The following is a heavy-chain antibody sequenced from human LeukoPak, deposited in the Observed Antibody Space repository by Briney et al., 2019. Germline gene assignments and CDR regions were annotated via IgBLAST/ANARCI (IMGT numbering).Heavy chain of an antibody. CDR3: ARVGGCSGGGCYSGVYSYYYMDV. CDR1: GYTFTSYG. V-gene: IGHV1-18*01. Sequence: GASVKVSCKASGYTFTSYGFFWVRQAPGQGLEWMGWISAYKGNTNYVQKFQGRVTMTTDTSTRTAYMELRSLRSDDTAVYYCARVGGCSGGGCYSGVYSYYYMDVWGKGTTVTVSS. D-gene: IGHD2-15*01. J-gene: IGHJ6*03. CDR2: ISAYKGNT.